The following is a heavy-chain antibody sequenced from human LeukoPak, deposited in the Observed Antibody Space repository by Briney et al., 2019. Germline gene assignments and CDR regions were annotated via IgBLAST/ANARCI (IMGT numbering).Heavy chain of an antibody. V-gene: IGHV4-59*01. CDR1: GGFISSYY. Sequence: SETLSLTCTVSGGFISSYYWSWIRQPPGKGLEWIGYIYYSGSTNYNPSLKSRVTISVDTSKNQFSLKLSSVTAADTAVYYCAVTPIQANYLDYWGQGTLVTVSS. CDR3: AVTPIQANYLDY. CDR2: IYYSGST. D-gene: IGHD1-1*01. J-gene: IGHJ4*02.